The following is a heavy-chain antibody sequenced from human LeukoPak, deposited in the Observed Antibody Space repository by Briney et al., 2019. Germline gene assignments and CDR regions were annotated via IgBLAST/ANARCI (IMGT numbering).Heavy chain of an antibody. V-gene: IGHV1-18*01. J-gene: IGHJ6*03. CDR3: ASNFGYTGYYYYYMDV. CDR1: GYTFTIYG. D-gene: IGHD6-13*01. CDR2: ISAYNGNT. Sequence: GASVKVSCKASGYTFTIYGISWVRQAPGQGLEWMGWISAYNGNTNYAQKLQGRVTMTTDTSTSTAYMELRSLRSDDTAVYYCASNFGYTGYYYYYMDVWGKGTTVTVSS.